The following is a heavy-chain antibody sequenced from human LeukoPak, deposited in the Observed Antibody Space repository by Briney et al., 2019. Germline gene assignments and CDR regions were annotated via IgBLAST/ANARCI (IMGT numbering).Heavy chain of an antibody. CDR1: GFTFSSYS. CDR2: MTSSYI. V-gene: IGHV3-21*01. J-gene: IGHJ6*02. CDR3: ARDRVLDV. D-gene: IGHD6-13*01. Sequence: GGSLRLSCAASGFTFSSYSMNWVRQAPGKGLEWVSSMTSSYIYYADSVKGRFTISRDNAKNSLYLQMNSLRAEDTAVYYCARDRVLDVWGQGTTVTVSS.